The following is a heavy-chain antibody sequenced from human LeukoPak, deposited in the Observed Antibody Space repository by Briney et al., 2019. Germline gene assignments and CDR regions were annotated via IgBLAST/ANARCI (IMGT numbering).Heavy chain of an antibody. CDR3: ARDSVHLSRFGENNLGDY. V-gene: IGHV1-24*01. D-gene: IGHD3-10*01. CDR2: FDPEDGVT. J-gene: IGHJ4*02. CDR1: GYTLTELS. Sequence: ASVKVSCKVSGYTLTELSMHWVRQAPGKGLEWMGGFDPEDGVTIYAQKFQGRVTMTEDTSTDTAYMELSSLRSDDTAVYYCARDSVHLSRFGENNLGDYWGQGTLVTVSS.